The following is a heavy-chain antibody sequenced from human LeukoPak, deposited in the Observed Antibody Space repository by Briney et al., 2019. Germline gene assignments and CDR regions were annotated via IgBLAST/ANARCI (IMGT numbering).Heavy chain of an antibody. J-gene: IGHJ6*02. CDR3: ARSGYYYDSSIGYYQYYGMDV. V-gene: IGHV3-23*01. CDR2: ISGGGGTT. CDR1: GFTFSNYV. Sequence: GGSLRLSCEASGFTFSNYVMNWVRQAPGKGLEWVSAISGGGGTTYYADSVKGRFTISRDNSKSTLYLQMNSLRAEDTAVYHCARSGYYYDSSIGYYQYYGMDVWGQGTTVTVSS. D-gene: IGHD3-22*01.